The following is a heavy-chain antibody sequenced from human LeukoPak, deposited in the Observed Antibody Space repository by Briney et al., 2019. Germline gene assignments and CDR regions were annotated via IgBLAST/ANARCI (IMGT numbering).Heavy chain of an antibody. D-gene: IGHD2-21*02. CDR2: IWYDGSNK. Sequence: GGSLTLSCPASRFIFSSYGVHSVRQAAGKGVAWVAVIWYDGSNKDYADSVKGRFTISRDNSKNSLYLLMNSLRAEDTAVYYCARDPLHCGGDCLIFDYWGQGTLVTVSS. CDR1: RFIFSSYG. CDR3: ARDPLHCGGDCLIFDY. J-gene: IGHJ4*02. V-gene: IGHV3-33*01.